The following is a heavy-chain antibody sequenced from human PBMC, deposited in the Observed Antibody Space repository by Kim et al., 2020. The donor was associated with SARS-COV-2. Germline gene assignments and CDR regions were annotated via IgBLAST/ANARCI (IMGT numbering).Heavy chain of an antibody. D-gene: IGHD6-13*01. CDR3: ARHVWAGYSSTWYMDS. V-gene: IGHV4-39*01. J-gene: IGHJ5*01. CDR1: GGSISDNYYY. Sequence: SETLSLTCSVSGGSISDNYYYWAWIRQPPGKGLEWVGSIFYSGSTYYNPSLKTQVTLSVDTPKNQFSLKMTSVTAADTALYYCARHVWAGYSSTWYMDSWGQGARVTVSS. CDR2: IFYSGST.